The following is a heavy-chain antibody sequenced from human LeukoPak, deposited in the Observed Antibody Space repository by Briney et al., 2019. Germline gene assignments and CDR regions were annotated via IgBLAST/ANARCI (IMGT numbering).Heavy chain of an antibody. D-gene: IGHD3-3*01. V-gene: IGHV4-59*01. CDR1: GGSISSYY. CDR3: ARGGFLEWPRYDAFDF. J-gene: IGHJ3*01. Sequence: SETLSLTCTVSGGSISSYYWSWIRQPPGKGLEWIGYIYYSGNTNYNLSLKSRVTISVDTSKNQFSLKLSSVTAADTAVYCCARGGFLEWPRYDAFDFWGQGTMVTVSS. CDR2: IYYSGNT.